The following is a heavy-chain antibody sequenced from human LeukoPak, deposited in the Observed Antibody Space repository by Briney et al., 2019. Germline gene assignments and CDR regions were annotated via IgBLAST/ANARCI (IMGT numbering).Heavy chain of an antibody. J-gene: IGHJ4*02. V-gene: IGHV3-30*18. CDR3: AKEGREVQLWLRGYYFDY. CDR1: GFTFSSYG. D-gene: IGHD5-18*01. CDR2: ISYDGSNK. Sequence: GGSLRLSCAASGFTFSSYGMHWVRQAPGKGLEWVAVISYDGSNKYYADSVKGRFTISRDNSKNTLYLQMNSLRAEDTAVYYCAKEGREVQLWLRGYYFDYWGQGTLVTVSS.